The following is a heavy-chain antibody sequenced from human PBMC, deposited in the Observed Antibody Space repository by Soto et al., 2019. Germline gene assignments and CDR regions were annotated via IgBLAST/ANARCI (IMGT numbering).Heavy chain of an antibody. J-gene: IGHJ4*02. CDR2: IWYDGSNK. D-gene: IGHD2-8*01. CDR3: ARDSSSGTKYFDF. V-gene: IGHV3-33*01. Sequence: GGSLRLSCAASGFTFNNHGLHWVRQAPGKGLEWVAVIWYDGSNKFYAQAVKCRFTISRDNSKNTLFLQMNSLRAEDTAVYYCARDSSSGTKYFDFWGQGTLVTVSS. CDR1: GFTFNNHG.